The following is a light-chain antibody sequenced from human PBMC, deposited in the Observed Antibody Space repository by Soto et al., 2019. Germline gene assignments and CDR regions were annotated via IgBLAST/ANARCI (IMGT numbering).Light chain of an antibody. CDR1: SSDIGAY. V-gene: IGLV2-8*01. CDR2: EVN. CDR3: GSYAGNNIFL. J-gene: IGLJ2*01. Sequence: QSALAQPPSASGSRGQSVTFSCTGTSSDIGAYVSWYQHHPGKAPKLVISEVNKRPSGVPDRFSGSKSGNTASLTVSGLQAEDEADYYCGSYAGNNIFLFGGGTKLTVL.